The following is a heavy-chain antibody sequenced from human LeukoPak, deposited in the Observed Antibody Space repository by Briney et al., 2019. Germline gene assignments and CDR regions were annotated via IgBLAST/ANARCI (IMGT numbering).Heavy chain of an antibody. D-gene: IGHD1-20*01. CDR2: INPSGGST. J-gene: IGHJ3*02. V-gene: IGHV1-46*01. CDR3: ARLTGKKAFDI. CDR1: GYTFTSYY. Sequence: ASVKVSCRASGYTFTSYYINWVRQAPGQGLECMAIINPSGGSTSYEPKFQGRVTMTRDASTSTVYMELSSLRSEDTAVYYCARLTGKKAFDIWGQGTMVTVSS.